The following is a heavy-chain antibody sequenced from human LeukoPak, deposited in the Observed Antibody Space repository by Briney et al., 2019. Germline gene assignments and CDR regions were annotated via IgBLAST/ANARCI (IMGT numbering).Heavy chain of an antibody. J-gene: IGHJ4*02. D-gene: IGHD3-3*01. Sequence: SETLSLTCTVSGGSISSYYWSWIRQPPGKGLEWIGYIYYSGSTNYNPSLKSRVTISVDTSKNQFSLKLSSVTAADTAVYYCARVRGGYYDFWSGYYIDYWGQGTLVTVSS. CDR1: GGSISSYY. V-gene: IGHV4-59*08. CDR2: IYYSGST. CDR3: ARVRGGYYDFWSGYYIDY.